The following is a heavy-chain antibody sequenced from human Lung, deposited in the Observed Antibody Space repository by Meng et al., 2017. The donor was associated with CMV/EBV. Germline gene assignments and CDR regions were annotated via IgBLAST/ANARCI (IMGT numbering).Heavy chain of an antibody. D-gene: IGHD2-2*01. J-gene: IGHJ6*02. CDR3: ARLFRGGYCSTTSCPYGLDV. V-gene: IGHV4-34*01. CDR1: GGSFTNYY. CDR2: IDHSGST. Sequence: SXTXSLXCAVYGGSFTNYYWNWIRQPPGKGLEWIGEIDHSGSTNYNPSLKSRVTISVDTSTKRFSLKLSSVTAADTAVYYCARLFRGGYCSTTSCPYGLDVWXQGPTVTVSS.